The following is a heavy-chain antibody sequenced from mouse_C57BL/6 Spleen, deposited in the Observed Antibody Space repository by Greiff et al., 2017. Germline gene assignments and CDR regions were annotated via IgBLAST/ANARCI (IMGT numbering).Heavy chain of an antibody. CDR1: GYSITSGYY. V-gene: IGHV3-6*01. CDR3: AKTAQALAMDY. J-gene: IGHJ4*01. Sequence: ESGPGLVKPSQSLSLTCSVTGYSITSGYYWNWIRQFPGNKLEWMGYISYDGSNNYNPSLKNRISITRDTSKNQFFLKLNSVTTEDTATYYCAKTAQALAMDYWGQGTSVTVSS. CDR2: ISYDGSN. D-gene: IGHD3-2*02.